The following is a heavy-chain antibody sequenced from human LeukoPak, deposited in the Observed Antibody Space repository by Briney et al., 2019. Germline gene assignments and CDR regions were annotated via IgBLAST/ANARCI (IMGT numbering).Heavy chain of an antibody. CDR1: GFTFSSYE. J-gene: IGHJ4*02. CDR2: ISSSGSTI. D-gene: IGHD3-22*01. Sequence: PGGSLRLSCAASGFTFSSYEMNWVRQAPGKGLEWVSYISSSGSTIYYADSVKGRFTISRDNAMNSLYLQMNSLRAEDTAVYYCAREAPLHYYDSSGYYRYHDYWGQGTLVTVSS. CDR3: AREAPLHYYDSSGYYRYHDY. V-gene: IGHV3-48*03.